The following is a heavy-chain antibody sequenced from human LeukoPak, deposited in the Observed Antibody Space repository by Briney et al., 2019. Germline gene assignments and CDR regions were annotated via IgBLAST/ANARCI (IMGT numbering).Heavy chain of an antibody. CDR1: GGSFSGYY. J-gene: IGHJ3*02. V-gene: IGHV4-34*01. CDR2: INHSGST. CDR3: ARVGAIAFDI. D-gene: IGHD3-3*01. Sequence: KPSETLSLTCAVYGGSFSGYYWNWIRQPPGKGLEWIGAINHSGSTNYNTSLKSRVTISVDASKNQFSLKLSSVTAADTAVYHCARVGAIAFDIWGQGTMVTVSS.